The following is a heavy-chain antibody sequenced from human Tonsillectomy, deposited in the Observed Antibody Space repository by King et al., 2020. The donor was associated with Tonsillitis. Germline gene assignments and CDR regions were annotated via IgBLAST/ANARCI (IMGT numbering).Heavy chain of an antibody. CDR1: GFTFSSYG. D-gene: IGHD2-15*01. J-gene: IGHJ4*02. Sequence: QLVQSGGGVVQPGGSLRLSCAASGFTFSSYGMHWVRQAPGKGLEWVAFIRYDGSNKYYADSVKGRFTISRDNSKNTLYLHMNSLRAEDTAVYYCAKELPRGLDYWGQGTLVTVSS. CDR2: IRYDGSNK. CDR3: AKELPRGLDY. V-gene: IGHV3-30*02.